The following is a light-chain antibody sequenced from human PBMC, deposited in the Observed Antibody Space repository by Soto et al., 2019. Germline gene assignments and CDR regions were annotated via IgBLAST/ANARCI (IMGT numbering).Light chain of an antibody. V-gene: IGKV1-5*03. CDR2: KAS. Sequence: IQMTQSPSTLSASVGDRVTITCRASQTISSWLAWYQQKPGKAPKLLIYKASTLKSGVPSRFSGSGSGTEFTLTISSLQSEDFAVYYCQQYNNWPPWTFGQGTKVDVK. CDR3: QQYNNWPPWT. CDR1: QTISSW. J-gene: IGKJ1*01.